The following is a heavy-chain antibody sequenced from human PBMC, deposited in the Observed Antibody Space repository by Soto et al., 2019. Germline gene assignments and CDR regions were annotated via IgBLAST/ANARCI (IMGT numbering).Heavy chain of an antibody. D-gene: IGHD3-3*01. CDR1: GFTFGDYA. CDR2: IRSKAYGGTT. V-gene: IGHV3-49*03. J-gene: IGHJ6*03. CDR3: TRLGPYYYFWSGYPYYYYYYMDV. Sequence: GGSLRLSCTATGFTFGDYAMSWFRQAPGKGLEWVGFIRSKAYGGTTEYAASVKGRFTISRDDSKSIAYLQMNSLKTEDTAVYYCTRLGPYYYFWSGYPYYYYYYMDVWGKGTTVTVSS.